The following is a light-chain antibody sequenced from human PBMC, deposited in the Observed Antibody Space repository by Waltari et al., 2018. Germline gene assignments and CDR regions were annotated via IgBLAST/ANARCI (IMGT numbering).Light chain of an antibody. CDR2: DVY. J-gene: IGLJ7*01. CDR1: SSDIGGYNY. CDR3: SSYAANNI. V-gene: IGLV2-8*01. Sequence: QAALTQPPSVSGSPGQSVTISCTGTSSDIGGYNYVSWYQQHPGKAPKLMIYDVYKRPSGVSDRFSGSKSGNTASLTISGLQAEDEADYYCSSYAANNIVGGGTRLTVL.